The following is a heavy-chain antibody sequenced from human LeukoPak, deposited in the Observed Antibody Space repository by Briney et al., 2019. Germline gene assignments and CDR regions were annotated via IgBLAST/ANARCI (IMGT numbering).Heavy chain of an antibody. D-gene: IGHD3-3*02. CDR2: IYPGNYDI. J-gene: IGHJ4*02. V-gene: IGHV5-51*01. CDR1: GYSFTSYW. CDR3: ARQKHFWSAYPDFDY. Sequence: GESLKISCKGSGYSFTSYWIGWVRQMPGKGLEWMGIIYPGNYDITYGPSFQGQVTISADRSINTAYLQWSSLKASDTAMYYCARQKHFWSAYPDFDYWGQGTLVTVSS.